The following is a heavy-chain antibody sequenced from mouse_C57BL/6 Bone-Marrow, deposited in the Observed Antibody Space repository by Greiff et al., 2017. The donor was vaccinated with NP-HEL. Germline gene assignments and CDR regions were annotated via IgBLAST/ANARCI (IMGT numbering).Heavy chain of an antibody. CDR3: ARNYGSSYGFDY. J-gene: IGHJ2*01. CDR1: GFTFSSYA. D-gene: IGHD1-1*01. V-gene: IGHV5-4*01. CDR2: ISDGGSYT. Sequence: EVQLVESGGGLVKPGGSLKLSCAASGFTFSSYAMSWVRQTPEKRLEWVATISDGGSYTYYPDNVKGRFTISRANAKNNLYLQMSHLKSEDTAMYYCARNYGSSYGFDYWGQGTTLTVSS.